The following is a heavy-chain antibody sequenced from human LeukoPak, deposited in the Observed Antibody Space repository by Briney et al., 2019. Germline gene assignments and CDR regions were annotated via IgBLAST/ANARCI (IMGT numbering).Heavy chain of an antibody. CDR1: GFTFSSYT. J-gene: IGHJ4*02. D-gene: IGHD7-27*01. CDR2: LYNGGSGAT. Sequence: GGSLRLSCAASGFTFSSYTMNWVRQAPGKGLEWVSVLYNGGSGATYLADSVKGRFSVSRDSSNNTVHLHLNSLTIADTAVYYCASGSTGDLGLDYWGQGTLVTVSS. CDR3: ASGSTGDLGLDY. V-gene: IGHV3-NL1*01.